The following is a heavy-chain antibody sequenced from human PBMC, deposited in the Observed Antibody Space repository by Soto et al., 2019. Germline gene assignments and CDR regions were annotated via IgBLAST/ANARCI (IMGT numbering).Heavy chain of an antibody. V-gene: IGHV2-5*02. CDR1: GFSLSSRGVR. D-gene: IGHD3-22*01. J-gene: IGHJ4*02. CDR3: AHIRSLGSGYYPGF. Sequence: PTLVNPTQTLTLTCSFSGFSLSSRGVRVGWIRQPPGRALEWLALIYWDDDKRYSPSLKSRLTITKDTSKNQVILTMTNMDPVDTAIYFCAHIRSLGSGYYPGFWGAGTLVTVAS. CDR2: IYWDDDK.